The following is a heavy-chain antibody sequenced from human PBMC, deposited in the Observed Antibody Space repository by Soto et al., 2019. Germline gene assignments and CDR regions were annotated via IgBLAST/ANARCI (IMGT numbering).Heavy chain of an antibody. Sequence: QVQLVQSGAELKKPGASVKVSCKASGHSFTGNYMHWVRQAPGQGLEWMGWINPNSGDTNYAQKFQGRVNMTRDTSIRTVYMELSRLRSDDTAVYYCASSLIRFLELVPDNYYYGMDVWGQGTAVTVSS. CDR3: ASSLIRFLELVPDNYYYGMDV. D-gene: IGHD3-3*01. V-gene: IGHV1-2*02. J-gene: IGHJ6*02. CDR1: GHSFTGNY. CDR2: INPNSGDT.